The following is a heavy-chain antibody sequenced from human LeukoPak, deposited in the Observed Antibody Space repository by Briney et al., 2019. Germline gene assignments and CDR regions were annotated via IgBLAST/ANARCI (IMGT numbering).Heavy chain of an antibody. CDR3: AKGNYYDRSGYYPY. Sequence: GGSLRLSCAASGFTFSSYSMNWVRQAPGKGLEWVSSISSSSSYIYYADSVKGRFTISRDNAKNSLYLQMNSLRAEDTAIYYCAKGNYYDRSGYYPYWGQGTLVTVSS. V-gene: IGHV3-21*04. CDR1: GFTFSSYS. J-gene: IGHJ4*02. D-gene: IGHD3-22*01. CDR2: ISSSSSYI.